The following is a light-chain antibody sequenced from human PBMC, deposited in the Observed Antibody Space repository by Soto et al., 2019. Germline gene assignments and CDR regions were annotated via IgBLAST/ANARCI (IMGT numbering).Light chain of an antibody. CDR2: DVS. Sequence: QSVLTQPPSVSWSPGQSVAISCTGTSSDVGGYNRVSWYQQPPGTAPKLMIYDVSNRPSGVPDRFSGSKSGNTASLTISGLQAEDEADYYCSSFTTSSTYVFGTGTKVTVL. CDR3: SSFTTSSTYV. J-gene: IGLJ1*01. CDR1: SSDVGGYNR. V-gene: IGLV2-18*02.